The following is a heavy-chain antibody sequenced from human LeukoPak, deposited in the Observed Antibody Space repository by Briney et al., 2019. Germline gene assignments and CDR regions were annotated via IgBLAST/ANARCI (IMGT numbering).Heavy chain of an antibody. D-gene: IGHD6-13*01. J-gene: IGHJ4*02. CDR1: GGSISSYY. Sequence: SETLSLTCTVSGGSISSYYWSWIRQPPGKGLEWIGYIYYSGSTNYNPSLKSRVTISVDTSKNQFSLKLSSVTAADTAVYYCARGSAWSSSWSPAGYFDYWGQGTLVTISS. CDR3: ARGSAWSSSWSPAGYFDY. V-gene: IGHV4-59*01. CDR2: IYYSGST.